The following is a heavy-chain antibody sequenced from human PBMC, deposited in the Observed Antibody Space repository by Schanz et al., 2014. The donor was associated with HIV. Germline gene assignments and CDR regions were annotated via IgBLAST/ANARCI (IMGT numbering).Heavy chain of an antibody. V-gene: IGHV3-30*18. D-gene: IGHD3-22*01. J-gene: IGHJ6*02. CDR1: GFSFDTFG. Sequence: QVQLVESGGGVVQPGRSLRLSCAGSGFSFDTFGIHWVRQAPGKGLEWLAVISYDGRNKYFADSVKDRFTISRDNAKNTLYVQIRSLRNEDTAVYYCAKDANYYDTKYRGKGNYYHYYGMDVWGQGTTVTVSS. CDR3: AKDANYYDTKYRGKGNYYHYYGMDV. CDR2: ISYDGRNK.